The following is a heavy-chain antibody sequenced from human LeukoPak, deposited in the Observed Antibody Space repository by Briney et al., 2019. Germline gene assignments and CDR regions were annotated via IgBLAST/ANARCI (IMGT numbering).Heavy chain of an antibody. CDR2: INHSGST. CDR3: ARGDIGGYDV. J-gene: IGHJ6*04. V-gene: IGHV4-34*01. Sequence: SETLSLTSAVYGGSFSGYYWSWIRQPPGKGLEWIGEINHSGSTNYNPSLKSRVTISVDTSKNQFSLKLSSVTAADTAVYYCARGDIGGYDVWGKGTTDTVSS. D-gene: IGHD6-25*01. CDR1: GGSFSGYY.